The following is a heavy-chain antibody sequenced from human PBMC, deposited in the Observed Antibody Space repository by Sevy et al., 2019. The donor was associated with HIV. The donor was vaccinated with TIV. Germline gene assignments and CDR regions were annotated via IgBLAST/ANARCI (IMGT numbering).Heavy chain of an antibody. CDR3: ARDVDTPFVRSFDS. D-gene: IGHD5-18*01. CDR2: ISSSSRTI. Sequence: GGSLRLSCAASGFTFSNYAMSWVRQTPGKGLEWLAYISSSSRTIYYADSVEGRFTISRDNDKKSVFLQMNNLRDEDSATYYCARDVDTPFVRSFDSWGQGTLVTVSS. V-gene: IGHV3-48*02. J-gene: IGHJ4*02. CDR1: GFTFSNYA.